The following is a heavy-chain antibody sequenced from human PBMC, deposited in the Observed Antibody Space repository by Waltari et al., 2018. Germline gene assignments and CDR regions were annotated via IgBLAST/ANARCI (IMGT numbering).Heavy chain of an antibody. CDR3: ARHLYSIDYLELGN. Sequence: EVHLLESGGGLAQPGGSLRLSCAASGFNFISYAMSWVRQAPGKGLGWVSGISDSGVITKYADAVKGRFTVSRDNSKNTVFLQRNSLRAEDTAIYYCARHLYSIDYLELGNWGQGTLVTVSS. CDR2: ISDSGVIT. D-gene: IGHD3-22*01. CDR1: GFNFISYA. V-gene: IGHV3-23*01. J-gene: IGHJ4*02.